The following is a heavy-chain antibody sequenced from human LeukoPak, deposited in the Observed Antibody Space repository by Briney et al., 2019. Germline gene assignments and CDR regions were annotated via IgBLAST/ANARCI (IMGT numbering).Heavy chain of an antibody. CDR1: GGSISNSSYY. V-gene: IGHV4-39*07. J-gene: IGHJ6*03. CDR3: AREGSLELRKNGYYYYMDV. Sequence: SETLSLTCTVSGGSISNSSYYWGWIRQPPGKGLEWIGSIYYSGSTYYNPSLTSRVAISVDTSKNQFSLKLSSVTAADTAVYYSAREGSLELRKNGYYYYMDVWGKGTTVTVSS. CDR2: IYYSGST. D-gene: IGHD1-7*01.